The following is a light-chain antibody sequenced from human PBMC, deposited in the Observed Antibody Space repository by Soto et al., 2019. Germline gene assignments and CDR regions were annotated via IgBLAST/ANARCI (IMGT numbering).Light chain of an antibody. J-gene: IGKJ5*01. CDR2: GAS. CDR1: QSVSSSY. V-gene: IGKV3-20*01. CDR3: QQYGRSPIA. Sequence: TQSPSTLSASVGDTVTVTCRASQSVSSSYLAWYQQKPGQAPRLLIYGASSRATGIPDRFSGSGSGTDFTLTISRLEPEDGAVYFGQQYGRSPIAFGQGTRLEIK.